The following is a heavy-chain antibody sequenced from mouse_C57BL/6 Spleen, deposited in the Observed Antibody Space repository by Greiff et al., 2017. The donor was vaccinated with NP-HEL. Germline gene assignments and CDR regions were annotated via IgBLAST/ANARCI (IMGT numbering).Heavy chain of an antibody. D-gene: IGHD2-3*01. V-gene: IGHV5-4*03. Sequence: DVKLVESGGGLVKPGGSLKLSCAASGFTFSSYAMSWVRQTPEKRLEWVATISDGGSYTYYPDNVKGRFTISRDNAKNNLYLQMSHLKSEDTAMYYCARYDPPLAYWGQGTLVTVSA. CDR2: ISDGGSYT. J-gene: IGHJ3*01. CDR1: GFTFSSYA. CDR3: ARYDPPLAY.